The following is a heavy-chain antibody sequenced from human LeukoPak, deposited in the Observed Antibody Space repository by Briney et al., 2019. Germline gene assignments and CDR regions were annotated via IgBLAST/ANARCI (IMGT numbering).Heavy chain of an antibody. Sequence: APLKASSKLSGYTLTALSMHWVRQAPGQRLEGRGGFDPEDGETIYAQKFQGRVTMTEDTSTDTAYMELSSLRSDDAAVYYGGTDQRSYGDYLAVDYWGQGTLVTVSS. D-gene: IGHD4-17*01. CDR1: GYTLTALS. J-gene: IGHJ4*02. CDR2: FDPEDGET. CDR3: GTDQRSYGDYLAVDY. V-gene: IGHV1-24*01.